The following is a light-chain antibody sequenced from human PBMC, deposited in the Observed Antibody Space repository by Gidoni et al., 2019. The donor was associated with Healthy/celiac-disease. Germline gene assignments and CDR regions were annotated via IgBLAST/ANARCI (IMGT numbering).Light chain of an antibody. CDR3: CSYAGSYFYV. J-gene: IGLJ1*01. CDR2: DVS. CDR1: SSDVGGYNY. V-gene: IGLV2-11*01. Sequence: QSALTQPRPVSGSPGQSATISCTGTSSDVGGYNYVSWYQQHPGKAPKLMIYDVSKRPSGVPDRFSGSKSGNTASLTISGLQAEDEADYYCCSYAGSYFYVFGTGTKVTVL.